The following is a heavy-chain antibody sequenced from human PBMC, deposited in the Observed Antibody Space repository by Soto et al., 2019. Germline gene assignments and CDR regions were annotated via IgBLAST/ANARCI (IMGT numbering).Heavy chain of an antibody. D-gene: IGHD3-22*01. CDR3: ARSRYYDSSGYYAFDY. CDR1: GYTFTSYA. Sequence: ASVKVSCKASGYTFTSYAMHWVHQAPGQRLEWMGWINAGNGNTKYSQKFQGRVTITRDTSASTAYMELSSLRSEDTAVYYCARSRYYDSSGYYAFDYWGQGTLVTVSS. CDR2: INAGNGNT. V-gene: IGHV1-3*01. J-gene: IGHJ4*02.